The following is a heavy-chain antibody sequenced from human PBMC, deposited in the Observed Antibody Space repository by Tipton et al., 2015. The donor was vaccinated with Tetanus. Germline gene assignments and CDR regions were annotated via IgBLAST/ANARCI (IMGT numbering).Heavy chain of an antibody. Sequence: LRLSCNVSGDPITRGDYYWNWIRQSPGKGLVWIAYISTTGSTYYNPSLKSRVNIGVDTSKNHFSLKLTSVTAADTAIYYCARAFWENGPDAFDIWGQGRMVTVSS. D-gene: IGHD3-16*01. CDR2: ISTTGST. CDR1: GDPITRGDYY. V-gene: IGHV4-30-4*01. CDR3: ARAFWENGPDAFDI. J-gene: IGHJ3*02.